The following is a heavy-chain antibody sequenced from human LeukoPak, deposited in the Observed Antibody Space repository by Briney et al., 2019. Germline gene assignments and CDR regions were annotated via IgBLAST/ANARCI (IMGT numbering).Heavy chain of an antibody. J-gene: IGHJ4*02. CDR3: ARAGWDYDFWSGYYVGDY. D-gene: IGHD3-3*01. CDR2: ISSSSSYI. V-gene: IGHV3-21*01. CDR1: GFTFSSYS. Sequence: GGSLRLSCAASGFTFSSYSMNWVRQAPGKGLEWVSSISSSSSYIYYADSVKGRFTISRDNAKNSLYLQMNSLRAEDTAVYYCARAGWDYDFWSGYYVGDYWGQGTLVTVSS.